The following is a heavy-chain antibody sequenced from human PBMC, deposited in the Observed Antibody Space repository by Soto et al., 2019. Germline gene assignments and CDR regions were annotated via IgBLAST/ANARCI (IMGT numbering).Heavy chain of an antibody. Sequence: QLQLLQSGPGLVRPSETLSLTCSVSGGSITSDGYYWGWIRQSPGKGLQWIGSIYYTGSTYYYPSLASRATVSVDTSKNQFSLSLTSVTAADAPVYYCVRGGKFYQQETYYFDYWGQGTLVAVSS. V-gene: IGHV4-39*01. D-gene: IGHD3-16*01. CDR2: IYYTGST. CDR3: VRGGKFYQQETYYFDY. J-gene: IGHJ4*02. CDR1: GGSITSDGYY.